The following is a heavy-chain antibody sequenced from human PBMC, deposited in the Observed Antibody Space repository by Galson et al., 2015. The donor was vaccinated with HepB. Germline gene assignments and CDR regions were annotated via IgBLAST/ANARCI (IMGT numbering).Heavy chain of an antibody. J-gene: IGHJ6*03. Sequence: SLRLSCAASGFTFSSYWMSCVRQAPGKGLEWVANIKQDGSEKYYMDSVKGRFTISRDNAKNSLYLQMNSLRAEDTAVYYCARDVPMVRGVNGVSYYYYYYMDVWGKGTTVTVSS. CDR2: IKQDGSEK. CDR1: GFTFSSYW. CDR3: ARDVPMVRGVNGVSYYYYYYMDV. V-gene: IGHV3-7*01. D-gene: IGHD3-10*01.